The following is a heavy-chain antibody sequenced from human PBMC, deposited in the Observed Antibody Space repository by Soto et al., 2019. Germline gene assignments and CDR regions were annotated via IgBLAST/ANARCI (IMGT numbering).Heavy chain of an antibody. J-gene: IGHJ3*02. D-gene: IGHD2-15*01. CDR2: IKSKSDGGTT. CDR3: TTDLGYCSGGCCYSLPNAFDM. V-gene: IGHV3-15*01. CDR1: GITFSNAW. Sequence: EVQLVESGGGLVKPGGSLRLSCAASGITFSNAWMSWVRQAPGKGLEWVGRIKSKSDGGTTDYAAPVKGRFTISRDDSKNTLYLQMNSLKTEDTAVYFCTTDLGYCSGGCCYSLPNAFDMWGQGTIVTVSS.